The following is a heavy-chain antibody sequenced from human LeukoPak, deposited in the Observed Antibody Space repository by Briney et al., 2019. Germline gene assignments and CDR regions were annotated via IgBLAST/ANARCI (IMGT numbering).Heavy chain of an antibody. Sequence: SETLSLTCTVSGGSISSYYWSWIRQPPGKGLEWIGYIHYSGSTNYNRSLKSRVTISIDTSKNQFSLKLTSVTAADTAVYYCASDYYDCSGYYGFDYWGRGTLVTVSS. CDR1: GGSISSYY. V-gene: IGHV4-59*01. CDR3: ASDYYDCSGYYGFDY. CDR2: IHYSGST. J-gene: IGHJ4*02. D-gene: IGHD3-22*01.